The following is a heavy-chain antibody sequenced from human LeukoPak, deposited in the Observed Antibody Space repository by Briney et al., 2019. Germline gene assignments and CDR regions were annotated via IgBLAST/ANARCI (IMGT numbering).Heavy chain of an antibody. Sequence: PSETLSLTCTVSGGSISSYYWSWIRQPPGKGLEWIGYIYYSGSTNYNPSLKSRVTISVDTSKNQFSLKLSSVTAVDTAVYYCARQDLELQVEYWGQGTLVTVSS. D-gene: IGHD1-7*01. CDR2: IYYSGST. CDR3: ARQDLELQVEY. V-gene: IGHV4-59*01. CDR1: GGSISSYY. J-gene: IGHJ4*02.